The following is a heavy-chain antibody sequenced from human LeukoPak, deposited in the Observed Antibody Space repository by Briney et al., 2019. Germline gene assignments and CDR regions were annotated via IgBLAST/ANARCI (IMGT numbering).Heavy chain of an antibody. Sequence: ASVKVSCKASGGTFSRYALSWVRQAPGQGLEWMGIINPSGGSTSYAQKFQGRVTMTRDTSTSTVYMELSSLRSEDTAEYYCARDGGPSYYGSGSYYNVRFDPWGQGTLVTVSS. D-gene: IGHD3-10*01. V-gene: IGHV1-46*01. CDR3: ARDGGPSYYGSGSYYNVRFDP. CDR2: INPSGGST. J-gene: IGHJ5*02. CDR1: GGTFSRYA.